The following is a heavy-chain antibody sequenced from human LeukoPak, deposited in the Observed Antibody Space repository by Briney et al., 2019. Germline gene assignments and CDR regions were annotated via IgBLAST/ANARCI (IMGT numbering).Heavy chain of an antibody. Sequence: GGSLRLSCAASGFTFSSYWMHWVRQAPGKGLVWVSRIYSDGSRTTYADSVKGRFTISRDNAKNTLFLQMNSLRADDTAVYFCASDLDPSPFDYWGQGTQVTVSS. V-gene: IGHV3-74*01. CDR1: GFTFSSYW. J-gene: IGHJ4*02. CDR2: IYSDGSRT. CDR3: ASDLDPSPFDY.